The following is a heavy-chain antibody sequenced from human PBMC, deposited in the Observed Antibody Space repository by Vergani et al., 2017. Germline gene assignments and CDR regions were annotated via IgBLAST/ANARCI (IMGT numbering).Heavy chain of an antibody. CDR2: IYSGGST. CDR1: GFTVSSNY. Sequence: EVQLVESGGGLVQPGGSLRLSCAASGFTVSSNYMSWVRQAPGKGLEWVSVIYSGGSTYYAGSVKGRVTISRHNSKNTRYLQMNSLRAEDTAVNYCASQSVRDQRGEDVWGQGTTVTVSS. CDR3: ASQSVRDQRGEDV. V-gene: IGHV3-53*04. J-gene: IGHJ6*02. D-gene: IGHD3-16*01.